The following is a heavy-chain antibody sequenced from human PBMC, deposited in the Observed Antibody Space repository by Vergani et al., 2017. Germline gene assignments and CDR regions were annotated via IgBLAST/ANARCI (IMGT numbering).Heavy chain of an antibody. CDR2: ISGSGGST. CDR3: ARGSRAAGYSGPDS. J-gene: IGHJ4*02. V-gene: IGHV3-23*01. Sequence: EVQLLESGGDLVQPGGSLRLSCAASGFTFNHYAMNWVRQAPGKGLEWVSGISGSGGSTYYAGSVKGRFTISRDSSKNTLYLQMNSLSAGDTAVYYCARGSRAAGYSGPDSWGQGTRVTVSS. CDR1: GFTFNHYA. D-gene: IGHD6-13*01.